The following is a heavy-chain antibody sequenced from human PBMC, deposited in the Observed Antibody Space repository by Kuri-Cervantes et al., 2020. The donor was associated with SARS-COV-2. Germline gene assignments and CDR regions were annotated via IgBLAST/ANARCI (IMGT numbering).Heavy chain of an antibody. CDR2: IDQSGTT. CDR3: ATSLPYYYGSGSYAIGVDAFDI. CDR1: GYSISSGYS. J-gene: IGHJ3*02. Sequence: GSLRLSCSVSGYSISSGYSWGWIRLPPGKGLEWIGSIDQSGTTYYNPSLKSRVTISVDTSKNQFSLKLSSVTAADTAVYYCATSLPYYYGSGSYAIGVDAFDIWGQGTMVTVSS. D-gene: IGHD3-10*01. V-gene: IGHV4-38-2*01.